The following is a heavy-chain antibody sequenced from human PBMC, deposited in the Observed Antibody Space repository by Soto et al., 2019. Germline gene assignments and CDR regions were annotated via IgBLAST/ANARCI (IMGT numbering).Heavy chain of an antibody. CDR1: GYTFTSYG. Sequence: ASVKVSCKASGYTFTSYGISWVRQAPGQGLEWMGWISAYNGNTNYAQKLQGRVTMTTDTSTSTAYMELRSLRSDDTAVYYCARDGGYCSGGSCYSSDRWFDHWGQGTLVTVSS. J-gene: IGHJ5*02. D-gene: IGHD2-15*01. CDR3: ARDGGYCSGGSCYSSDRWFDH. V-gene: IGHV1-18*01. CDR2: ISAYNGNT.